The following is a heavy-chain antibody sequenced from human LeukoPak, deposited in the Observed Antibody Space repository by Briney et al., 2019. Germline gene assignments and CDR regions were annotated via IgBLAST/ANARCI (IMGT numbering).Heavy chain of an antibody. D-gene: IGHD3-10*01. J-gene: IGHJ4*02. CDR1: GFTFSSYW. V-gene: IGHV3-74*01. CDR3: ASGGTMVRGVIFY. Sequence: GGSLRLSCAASGFTFSSYWMHWVRQAPGKGRVWVSRINSDGSSTSYADSVKGRFTISRDNAKNTLYLQMNSPRAEDTAVYYCASGGTMVRGVIFYWGQGTLVTVSS. CDR2: INSDGSST.